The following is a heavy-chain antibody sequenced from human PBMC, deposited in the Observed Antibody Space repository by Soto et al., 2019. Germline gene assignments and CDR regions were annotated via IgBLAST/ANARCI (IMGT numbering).Heavy chain of an antibody. CDR3: VRDSSGIIFDY. CDR2: ISRSGSPT. Sequence: PGGSLRLSCAASGFTFSSYGMNWVRQAPGKGLEWVSYISRSGSPTYYAASVRGRFTISRDNARNTLHLQMRSLSADDTAVYYCVRDSSGIIFDYWGQGLLVTVSS. V-gene: IGHV3-48*03. CDR1: GFTFSSYG. D-gene: IGHD3-10*01. J-gene: IGHJ4*02.